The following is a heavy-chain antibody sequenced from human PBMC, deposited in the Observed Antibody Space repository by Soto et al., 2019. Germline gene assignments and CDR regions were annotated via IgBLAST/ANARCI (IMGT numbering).Heavy chain of an antibody. D-gene: IGHD3-22*01. Sequence: QVQLVQSGAEVQKPGSSVKVSCKASGGTFSSYAISWVRQASGQGLEWMGGIIPIFGTANYAQKFQGRVTITAVESTSTAYMELSSLRSADTAVYYCAGILQGYYDSSGYAFDNWGQGTMVTVSS. CDR1: GGTFSSYA. CDR3: AGILQGYYDSSGYAFDN. CDR2: IIPIFGTA. V-gene: IGHV1-69*01. J-gene: IGHJ3*02.